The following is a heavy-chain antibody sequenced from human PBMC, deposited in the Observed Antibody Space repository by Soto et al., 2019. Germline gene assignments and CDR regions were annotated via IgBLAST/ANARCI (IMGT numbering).Heavy chain of an antibody. Sequence: ASVKVSCKASGYTFTSYAMHWVRQAPGQRLEWMGWINAGNGNTKYSQKFQGRVTITRDASASTAYMELSSPRSEDTAVYYCARGGVGYCISTSCATFDYWGQGTLVTVSS. D-gene: IGHD2-2*01. CDR3: ARGGVGYCISTSCATFDY. CDR1: GYTFTSYA. V-gene: IGHV1-3*01. J-gene: IGHJ4*02. CDR2: INAGNGNT.